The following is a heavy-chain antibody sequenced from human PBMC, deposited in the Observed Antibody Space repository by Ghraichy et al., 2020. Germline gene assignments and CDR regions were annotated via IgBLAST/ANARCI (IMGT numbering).Heavy chain of an antibody. CDR3: ATPPPQGGFLVVVPVISYMDV. V-gene: IGHV4-39*01. CDR1: GGSISSSSYY. CDR2: IYYSGST. Sequence: SETRSLTCTVSGGSISSSSYYWGWIRQPPGKGLEWIASIYYSGSTSYNPSLKSRVTISVDTSKNQFSLKLSSVTAADTALYYCATPPPQGGFLVVVPVISYMDVWGKGNTVTVSS. D-gene: IGHD2-15*01. J-gene: IGHJ6*03.